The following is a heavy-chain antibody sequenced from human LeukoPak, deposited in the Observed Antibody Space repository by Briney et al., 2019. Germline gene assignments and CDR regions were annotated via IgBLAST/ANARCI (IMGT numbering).Heavy chain of an antibody. J-gene: IGHJ5*02. Sequence: SETLSLTCSVSGGSISSSSYYWGWIRQPPGKGLEWIGSIYYTGSTYYNPSLKTRVTISVDTSKSQFSLYLRSVTAADTAVYYCARRYSGGSCYIDPWGQGTLVTVSS. CDR1: GGSISSSSYY. CDR2: IYYTGST. D-gene: IGHD2-15*01. V-gene: IGHV4-39*01. CDR3: ARRYSGGSCYIDP.